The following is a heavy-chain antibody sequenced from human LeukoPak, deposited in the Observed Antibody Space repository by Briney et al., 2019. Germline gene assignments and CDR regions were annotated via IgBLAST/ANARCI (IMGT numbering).Heavy chain of an antibody. D-gene: IGHD3-22*01. CDR2: IYYSGST. J-gene: IGHJ4*02. CDR3: ARHRSRPSPNYYDSSGYPYYFDY. Sequence: PSETLSLTCTVSGGSISSGGYYWSWIRQHPGKGLEWIGYIYYSGSTYYNPSLKSRVTISVDTSKNQFSLKLSSVTAADTAVYYCARHRSRPSPNYYDSSGYPYYFDYWGQGTLVTVSS. V-gene: IGHV4-39*01. CDR1: GGSISSGGYY.